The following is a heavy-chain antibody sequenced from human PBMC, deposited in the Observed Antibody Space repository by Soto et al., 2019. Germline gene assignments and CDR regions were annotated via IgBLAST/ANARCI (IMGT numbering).Heavy chain of an antibody. CDR2: IIPIFGTA. D-gene: IGHD3-10*01. CDR1: GGTFSSYA. V-gene: IGHV1-69*13. Sequence: GASVKVSCKASGGTFSSYAISWVRQAPGQGLEWMGGIIPIFGTANYAQKFQGRVTITADESTSTAYMELSSLRSEDTAVYYCATDEGYGSGSYFGTLWYYYGMDVWGQGTTVTVSS. CDR3: ATDEGYGSGSYFGTLWYYYGMDV. J-gene: IGHJ6*02.